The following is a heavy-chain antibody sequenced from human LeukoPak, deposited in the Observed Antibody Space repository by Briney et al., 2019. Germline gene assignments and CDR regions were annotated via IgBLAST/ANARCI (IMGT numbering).Heavy chain of an antibody. J-gene: IGHJ5*02. Sequence: KPSETLSLTCAVYGGSFSGYYWSWIRQPPGKGLEWIGEINHSGSTNYNLSLKSRVTISVDTSKNQFSLKLSSVTAADTAVYYCARGRVAVAGTLVRGWFDPWGQGTLVTVSS. CDR3: ARGRVAVAGTLVRGWFDP. V-gene: IGHV4-34*01. CDR1: GGSFSGYY. D-gene: IGHD6-19*01. CDR2: INHSGST.